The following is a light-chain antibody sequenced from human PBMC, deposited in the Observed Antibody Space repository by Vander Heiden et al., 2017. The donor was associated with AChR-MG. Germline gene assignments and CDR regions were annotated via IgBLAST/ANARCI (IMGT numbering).Light chain of an antibody. CDR2: DTS. J-gene: IGKJ3*01. V-gene: IGKV3-15*01. CDR1: QSVSSN. CDR3: QQDNNLHT. Sequence: IVMTQFPATLSVSPGERATLSCRASQSVSSNLAWYQQKPGQAPRLLIYDTSTRATGIPARFSGSGSGTHFTLTISSLQSEDFAVYYCQQDNNLHTFGHGTKVDIK.